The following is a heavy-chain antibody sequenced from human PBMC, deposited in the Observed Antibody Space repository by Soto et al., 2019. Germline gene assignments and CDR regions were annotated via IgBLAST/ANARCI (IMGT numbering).Heavy chain of an antibody. J-gene: IGHJ1*01. CDR3: ARDRGVKQWLVPPVVEFQH. D-gene: IGHD6-19*01. Sequence: SVKVSCKASGYTFPDYYMHWVRQAPGQGLEWMGWMNPTSGGTTFAQKFQGRVTMTRDTSISTAYMEVSGLRSDDTAVYYCARDRGVKQWLVPPVVEFQHWGQGTQVTVSS. CDR1: GYTFPDYY. V-gene: IGHV1-2*02. CDR2: MNPTSGGT.